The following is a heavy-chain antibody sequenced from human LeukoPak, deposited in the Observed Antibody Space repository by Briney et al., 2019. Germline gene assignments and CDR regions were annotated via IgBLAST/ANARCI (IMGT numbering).Heavy chain of an antibody. CDR3: ARAYSSGWTDYFDY. D-gene: IGHD6-19*01. J-gene: IGHJ4*02. Sequence: GGSLRLSCAASGFTFSSYAMHWVRQAPGKGLEWVAVISYDGSNKYYADSVKGRFTISRDNSKNMLYLQMNSLRAEDTAVYYCARAYSSGWTDYFDYWGQGTLVTVSS. CDR2: ISYDGSNK. V-gene: IGHV3-30-3*01. CDR1: GFTFSSYA.